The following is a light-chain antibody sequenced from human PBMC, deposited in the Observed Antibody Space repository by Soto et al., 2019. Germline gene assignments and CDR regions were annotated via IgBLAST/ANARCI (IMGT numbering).Light chain of an antibody. CDR2: WAS. V-gene: IGKV4-1*01. J-gene: IGKJ4*01. CDR1: QIVLYSSNNKNY. CDR3: QQYYSTPLT. Sequence: DIVMSEPPNSLAVSLVESATVNCKSSQIVLYSSNNKNYLAWYQQKPGQPPKLLIYWASTRESGVPDRFSGSGSGTDFTLTISSLQAEDVAVYYCQQYYSTPLTFGGGTKVDIK.